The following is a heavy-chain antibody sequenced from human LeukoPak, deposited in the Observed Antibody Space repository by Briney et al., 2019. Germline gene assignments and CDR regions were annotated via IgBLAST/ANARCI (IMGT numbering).Heavy chain of an antibody. V-gene: IGHV3-23*01. CDR3: AKDQRLGELQYTNPPFDY. CDR2: ISGTGGST. J-gene: IGHJ4*02. D-gene: IGHD3-16*01. CDR1: GFTFSSYA. Sequence: GGSLRLSCTASGFTFSSYAMSWVRQAPGKGLEWVSAISGTGGSTYYADSVKGRLTISRDNSKNTLYLQMNSLRAEDTAVYYCAKDQRLGELQYTNPPFDYWGQGTLVTVSS.